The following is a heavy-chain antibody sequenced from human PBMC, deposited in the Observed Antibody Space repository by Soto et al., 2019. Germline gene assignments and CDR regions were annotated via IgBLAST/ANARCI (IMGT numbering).Heavy chain of an antibody. V-gene: IGHV3-53*01. CDR3: ARGSGVVYYGMGV. CDR1: GFTVSSNY. J-gene: IGHJ6*02. D-gene: IGHD3-10*01. CDR2: IYSGGST. Sequence: GGSLRLSCAASGFTVSSNYMSWVRQAPGKGLEWVSVIYSGGSTYYADSVKGRFTISRDNSKNTLYLQMNSLRAEDTAVYYCARGSGVVYYGMGVWGQGTTVTVSS.